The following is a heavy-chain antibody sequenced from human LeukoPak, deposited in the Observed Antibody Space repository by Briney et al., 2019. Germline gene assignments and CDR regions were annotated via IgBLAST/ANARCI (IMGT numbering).Heavy chain of an antibody. J-gene: IGHJ4*02. Sequence: GGSLRLSCAASGFTFSSYAMSWVRQAPGKGLEWVSAISGSGGSTYYADSAKGRFTISRDNSKNTLYLQMNSLRAEDTAVYYCAKDLVPAATRGGTFDYWGQGTLVTVSS. V-gene: IGHV3-23*01. CDR2: ISGSGGST. CDR1: GFTFSSYA. CDR3: AKDLVPAATRGGTFDY. D-gene: IGHD2-2*01.